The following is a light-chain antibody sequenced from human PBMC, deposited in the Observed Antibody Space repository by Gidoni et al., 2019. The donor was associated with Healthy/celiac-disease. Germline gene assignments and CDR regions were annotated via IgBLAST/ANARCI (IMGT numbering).Light chain of an antibody. V-gene: IGKV2-28*01. CDR3: MQDLQTPWT. CDR2: LGS. CDR1: QSLLHSNGYNY. Sequence: DVVMTQSPLFLPVSPGEPASISCRSSQSLLHSNGYNYFDCYRQKPGQSPQPLIYLGSKRASGVPNKFNGRGSGTDFTIKNRRVEAEDVWVYYRMQDLQTPWTFGQGTKVEIK. J-gene: IGKJ1*01.